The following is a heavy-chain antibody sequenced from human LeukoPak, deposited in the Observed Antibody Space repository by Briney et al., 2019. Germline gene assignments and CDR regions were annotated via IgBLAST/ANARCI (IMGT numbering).Heavy chain of an antibody. J-gene: IGHJ4*02. CDR2: IYHSGST. CDR3: ARLFDYEVDY. V-gene: IGHV4-30-2*01. CDR1: GGSISSGGYS. D-gene: IGHD4-17*01. Sequence: SQTLSLTCAVSGGSISSGGYSWSWIRQPPGKGLEWIGYIYHSGSTYYNPSLKSRVTIPVDRSKNQFSLKLSSVTAADTAVYYCARLFDYEVDYWGQGTLVTVSS.